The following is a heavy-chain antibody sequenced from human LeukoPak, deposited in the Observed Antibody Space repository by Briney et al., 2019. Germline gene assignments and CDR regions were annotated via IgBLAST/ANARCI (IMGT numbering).Heavy chain of an antibody. CDR2: IHYSGST. CDR3: ARPGARARAFDI. Sequence: PSETLSLTCTVSGGSLRSSSYYWGWIRQPPGKGLEWIGSIHYSGSTYYNPSLKSRVTISVDTSKNQFSLKLKSVTAADTAVYYCARPGARARAFDIWGQGTMVTVSS. V-gene: IGHV4-39*01. J-gene: IGHJ3*02. CDR1: GGSLRSSSYY. D-gene: IGHD1-26*01.